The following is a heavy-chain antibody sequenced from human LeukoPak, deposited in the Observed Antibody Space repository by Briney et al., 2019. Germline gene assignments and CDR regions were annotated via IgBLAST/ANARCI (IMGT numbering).Heavy chain of an antibody. V-gene: IGHV3-74*01. CDR3: ARSDYYDR. D-gene: IGHD3-22*01. CDR1: GFPFRSNW. Sequence: GGSLRLSCAASGFPFRSNWMHWVRQAPGRGLVWVSGINGDGINTNYADSVKGRFTISRDNAKNTLYLQMNSLRGEDTAVYYCARSDYYDRWGQGTLVTVSS. CDR2: INGDGINT. J-gene: IGHJ4*02.